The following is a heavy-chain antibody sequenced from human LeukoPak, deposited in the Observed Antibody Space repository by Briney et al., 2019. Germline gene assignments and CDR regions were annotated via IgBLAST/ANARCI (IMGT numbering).Heavy chain of an antibody. CDR2: IYSDGSRT. V-gene: IGHV3-74*01. CDR1: GFTLSSNW. J-gene: IGHJ3*02. CDR3: ARDPNSSSWFPDAFDI. D-gene: IGHD6-13*01. Sequence: GGSLRLSCAGSGFTLSSNWMHWVRQGPGKGLVWVSRIYSDGSRTNYADSVKGRFTISGDNAKNTLYLQMNSLRAEDTAVYYCARDPNSSSWFPDAFDIWGQGTMVTVSS.